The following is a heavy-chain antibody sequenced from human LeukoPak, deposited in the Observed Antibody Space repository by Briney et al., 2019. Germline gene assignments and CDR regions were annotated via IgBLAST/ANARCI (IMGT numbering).Heavy chain of an antibody. CDR3: AKLVSRDGYLGAFDI. CDR2: ISWNSGST. D-gene: IGHD5-24*01. CDR1: GFTFDDYA. J-gene: IGHJ3*02. Sequence: GGSLRLSCAASGFTFDDYAMHWVRQAPGKGLEWVSGISWNSGSTGYADSVKGRFTISRDNAKNSLYLQMNSLRAEDTALYYCAKLVSRDGYLGAFDIWGQGTMVTVSS. V-gene: IGHV3-9*01.